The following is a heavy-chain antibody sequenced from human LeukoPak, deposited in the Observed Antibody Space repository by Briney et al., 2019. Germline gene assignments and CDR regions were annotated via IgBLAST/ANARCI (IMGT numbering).Heavy chain of an antibody. V-gene: IGHV4-59*08. CDR1: GGSINSYY. D-gene: IGHD5-18*01. J-gene: IGHJ4*02. CDR2: IYYSGST. CDR3: ARHVQDTTMVTPLYYFDY. Sequence: PSETLSLTCTVSGGSINSYYWSWIRQPPGKGLEWIGYIYYSGSTNYSPSLKSRVTISVDTSKNQFSLKLTSVTAADAAVYYCARHVQDTTMVTPLYYFDYWGQRWLASVSS.